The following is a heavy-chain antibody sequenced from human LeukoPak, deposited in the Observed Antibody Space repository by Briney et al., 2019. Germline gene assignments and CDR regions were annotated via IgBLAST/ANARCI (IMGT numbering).Heavy chain of an antibody. Sequence: SVKVSCKASGGTFSSYAISWVRQAPGQGLEWRGGIIPIFGTANYAQKFQGRVTITADESTSTAYMELSSLRSEDTAVYYCARDQSIQPSWFDPWGQGTLVTVSS. J-gene: IGHJ5*02. CDR2: IIPIFGTA. CDR3: ARDQSIQPSWFDP. V-gene: IGHV1-69*13. D-gene: IGHD5-18*01. CDR1: GGTFSSYA.